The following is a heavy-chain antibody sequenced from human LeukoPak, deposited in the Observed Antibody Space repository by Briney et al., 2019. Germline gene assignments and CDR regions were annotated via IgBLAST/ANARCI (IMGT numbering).Heavy chain of an antibody. J-gene: IGHJ3*02. Sequence: KASETLSLTCVVYGASFSDYYWTWIRQPPGKGLEWIGSIYYSGSTYYNPSLKSRVTISVDTSKNQFSLKLSSVTAADTAVYYCARDRGVGSSWPSDAFDIWGQGTMVTVSS. CDR2: IYYSGST. D-gene: IGHD6-13*01. V-gene: IGHV4-34*01. CDR3: ARDRGVGSSWPSDAFDI. CDR1: GASFSDYY.